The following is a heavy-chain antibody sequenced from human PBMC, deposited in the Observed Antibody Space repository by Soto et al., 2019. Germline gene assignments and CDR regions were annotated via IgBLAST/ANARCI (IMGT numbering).Heavy chain of an antibody. CDR1: GFTVSSNY. V-gene: IGHV3-53*01. D-gene: IGHD4-17*01. J-gene: IGHJ2*01. CDR3: ARCPRGLGDYRNWYFDL. Sequence: EVQLVESGGGLIQPGGSLRLSCAASGFTVSSNYMSWVRQAPGKGLEWVSVIYSGGSTYYADSVKGRFTISRDNSKNTLYLQMNSLRAEDTAVYYCARCPRGLGDYRNWYFDLWGRGTLVTVSS. CDR2: IYSGGST.